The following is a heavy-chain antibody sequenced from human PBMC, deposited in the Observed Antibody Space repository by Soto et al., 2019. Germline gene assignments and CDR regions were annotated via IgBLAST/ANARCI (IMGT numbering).Heavy chain of an antibody. V-gene: IGHV4-34*01. J-gene: IGHJ4*02. CDR1: GGSFSGYY. CDR2: INHSGST. D-gene: IGHD4-17*01. Sequence: QVQLQQWGAGLLKPSETLSLTCAVYGGSFSGYYWSWIRQPPGKGLEWIGEINHSGSTNYNPSLKSRVTISVDTSKNQFSLKLSSVTAADTAVYYCARAAMTRGSFDYWGQGTLVTVSS. CDR3: ARAAMTRGSFDY.